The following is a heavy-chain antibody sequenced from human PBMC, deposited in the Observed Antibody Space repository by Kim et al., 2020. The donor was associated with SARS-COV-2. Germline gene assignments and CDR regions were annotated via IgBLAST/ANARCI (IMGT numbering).Heavy chain of an antibody. J-gene: IGHJ4*02. CDR2: LSGDGRIT. CDR3: VTGKAYHYED. V-gene: IGHV3-64D*09. Sequence: GGSLRLSCAASGFTFRNFDYYGMHWVRQAPGKGLEFVSALSGDGRITDYADSVKDRFTISRDNSKNTLYLQMNNLRLEDTAVYYCVTGKAYHYEDWGQGTLVTVSS. D-gene: IGHD3-3*01. CDR1: GFTFRNFDYYG.